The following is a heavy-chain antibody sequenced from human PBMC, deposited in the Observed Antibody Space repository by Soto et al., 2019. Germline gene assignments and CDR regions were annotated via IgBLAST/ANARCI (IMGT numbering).Heavy chain of an antibody. J-gene: IGHJ5*02. Sequence: SETLSLTCAVYGGSFSGYYWSWIRQPPGKGLEWIGEINHSGSTNYNPSLKSRVTISVDTSKNQFSLKLSSVTAADTAVYYCARGDKRITIFGVVLTPNWFDPWGQGTLVTVS. CDR1: GGSFSGYY. CDR3: ARGDKRITIFGVVLTPNWFDP. CDR2: INHSGST. D-gene: IGHD3-3*01. V-gene: IGHV4-34*01.